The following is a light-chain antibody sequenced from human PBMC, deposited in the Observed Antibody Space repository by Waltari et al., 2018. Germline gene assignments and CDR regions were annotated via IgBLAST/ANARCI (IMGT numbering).Light chain of an antibody. V-gene: IGLV2-23*02. Sequence: QSALTQPASVSGSPGQSITISCTGTNSDIGSYTLVSWYQQQPGRAPKLIIFEVSKRPSGVSNRFSGSRSHNTASLTISGLQDEDEADYYCCSYTGAGTLFGGGTKLTVL. CDR3: CSYTGAGTL. J-gene: IGLJ3*02. CDR2: EVS. CDR1: NSDIGSYTL.